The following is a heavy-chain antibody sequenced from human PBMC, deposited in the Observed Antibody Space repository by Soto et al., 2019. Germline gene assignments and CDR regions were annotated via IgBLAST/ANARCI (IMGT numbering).Heavy chain of an antibody. CDR2: IIPILGIA. J-gene: IGHJ2*01. CDR3: ARDPLWGTAMVLWYFDL. Sequence: SVKVSCKASGGTFSSYTISWVRQAPGQGLEWMGRIIPILGIANYAQKFQGRVTITADKSTSTAYMELNSLRAEDTAVYYCARDPLWGTAMVLWYFDLWGRGTLVTGSS. D-gene: IGHD5-18*01. CDR1: GGTFSSYT. V-gene: IGHV1-69*04.